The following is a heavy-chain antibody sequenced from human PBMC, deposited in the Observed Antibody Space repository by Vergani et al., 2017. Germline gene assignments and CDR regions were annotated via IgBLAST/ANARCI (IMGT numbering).Heavy chain of an antibody. Sequence: QVQLQESGPGLVKPSGTLSLTCAVSDGSIISSNWWSWVRQPPGKGLEWIGEIFHSGSTNYNPSLKSRVTISVDKSKNQFALKLSSVTAADTAVYYCARGSPTVTTSATGFDIWGQGTMVTVSP. J-gene: IGHJ3*02. CDR2: IFHSGST. CDR3: ARGSPTVTTSATGFDI. CDR1: DGSIISSNW. V-gene: IGHV4-4*02. D-gene: IGHD4-11*01.